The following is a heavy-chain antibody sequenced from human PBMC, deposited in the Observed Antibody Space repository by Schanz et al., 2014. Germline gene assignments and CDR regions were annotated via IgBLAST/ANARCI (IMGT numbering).Heavy chain of an antibody. Sequence: QVQLQESGPGLVKPSETLSLTCTVSGGSISSYYWSWIRQPPGKGLEWIGYIYYSGSTNYNPSLKSRVTISVDTSKNQFSLKLSSVTAADTAVYYCAREWSSFDYWGQGTLVTVSS. V-gene: IGHV4-59*01. J-gene: IGHJ4*02. CDR1: GGSISSYY. CDR3: AREWSSFDY. D-gene: IGHD2-8*01. CDR2: IYYSGST.